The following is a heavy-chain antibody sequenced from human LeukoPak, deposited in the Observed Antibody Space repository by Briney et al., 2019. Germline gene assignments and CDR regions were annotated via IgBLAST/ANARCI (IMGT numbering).Heavy chain of an antibody. V-gene: IGHV3-48*01. D-gene: IGHD2-2*02. CDR1: GFTFSSYS. J-gene: IGHJ4*02. Sequence: GGSLRLSCAASGFTFSSYSMNWVRQAPGKGLEWVSYISSSSSPIYYADSVKGRFTISRDNAKNELYLQMNSLRAEDTAVYYCARYCSSTSCYKGFDYWGQGTLVTVSS. CDR2: ISSSSSPI. CDR3: ARYCSSTSCYKGFDY.